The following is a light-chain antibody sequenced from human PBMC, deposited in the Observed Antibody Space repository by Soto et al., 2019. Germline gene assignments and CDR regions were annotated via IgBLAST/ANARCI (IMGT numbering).Light chain of an antibody. Sequence: QSVLTQPASVSGSPGQSITISCTGTSSDVGGYNYVSWYQQHPGKAPKFIIYEVSNRPSGVSNRFSGSKSGNTASLTISGLQAEDEADYYCSSYTTSSNWVFGGGTQLTVL. CDR1: SSDVGGYNY. CDR3: SSYTTSSNWV. CDR2: EVS. J-gene: IGLJ3*02. V-gene: IGLV2-14*01.